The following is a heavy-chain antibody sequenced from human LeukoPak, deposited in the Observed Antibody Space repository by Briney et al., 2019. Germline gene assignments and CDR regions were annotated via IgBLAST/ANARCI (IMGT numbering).Heavy chain of an antibody. CDR3: ARARIVVVVAATQGYFDL. V-gene: IGHV1-46*01. D-gene: IGHD2-15*01. CDR2: INPSGGST. CDR1: GYTFTSYY. Sequence: ASVKVSCKASGYTFTSYYMHWVRQAPGQGLEWMGIINPSGGSTSYAQKFQGRVTITTDESTSTACMELSSLRSEDTAVYYCARARIVVVVAATQGYFDLWGRGTLVTVSS. J-gene: IGHJ2*01.